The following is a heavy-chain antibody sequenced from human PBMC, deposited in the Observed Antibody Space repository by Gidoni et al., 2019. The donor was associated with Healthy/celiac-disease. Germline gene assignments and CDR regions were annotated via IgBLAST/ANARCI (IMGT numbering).Heavy chain of an antibody. CDR1: VGSFSGYY. D-gene: IGHD2-2*01. CDR2: INHSGST. J-gene: IGHJ6*02. CDR3: ASPGRVVPAANLWELGMDV. Sequence: KPSETLSLTCAVYVGSFSGYYWSWIRQPPGKGLEWIGEINHSGSTNYNPSLKSRVTISVDTSKNQFSLKLSSVTAADTAVYYCASPGRVVPAANLWELGMDVWGQGTTVTVSS. V-gene: IGHV4-34*01.